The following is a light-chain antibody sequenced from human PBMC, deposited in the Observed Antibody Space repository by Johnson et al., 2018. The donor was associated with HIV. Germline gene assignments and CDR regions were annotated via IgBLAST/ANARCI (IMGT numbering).Light chain of an antibody. J-gene: IGLJ1*01. CDR1: SSNIENYF. V-gene: IGLV1-51*02. CDR2: EDY. Sequence: QPVLTQPPSVSAAPGQRVNISCSGHSSNIENYFVSWYQQLPGAAPRLLIYEDYKRPSGIPDRFSGSKSGTSATLDITGLQTGDEADYYCGTWDNSLRAGVFGTGTKVTVL. CDR3: GTWDNSLRAGV.